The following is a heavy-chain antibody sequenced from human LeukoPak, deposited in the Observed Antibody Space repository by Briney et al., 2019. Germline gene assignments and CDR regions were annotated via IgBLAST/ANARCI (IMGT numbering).Heavy chain of an antibody. D-gene: IGHD6-13*01. CDR3: ARGSSSWYEFDY. V-gene: IGHV4-34*01. CDR1: GGSISSYY. CDR2: INHSGST. J-gene: IGHJ4*02. Sequence: SETLSLTCTVSGGSISSYYWSWIRQPPGKGLEWIGEINHSGSTNYNPSLKSRVTISVDTSKNQFSLKLSSVTAADTAVYYCARGSSSWYEFDYWGQGTLVTVSS.